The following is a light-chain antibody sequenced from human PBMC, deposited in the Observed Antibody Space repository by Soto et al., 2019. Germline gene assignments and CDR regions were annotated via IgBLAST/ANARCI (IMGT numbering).Light chain of an antibody. J-gene: IGLJ1*01. CDR3: AAWDDSLNGFV. V-gene: IGLV1-44*01. CDR1: SSNIGSNT. CDR2: TNN. Sequence: QSVLTQPPSASGAPGQRVTISCSGSSSNIGSNTVNWYQQLPGTAPKLLIYTNNQRPSGVRDRFSGSRSGTSASLAISGPQSEDEADYYCAAWDDSLNGFVFGTGTKVTVL.